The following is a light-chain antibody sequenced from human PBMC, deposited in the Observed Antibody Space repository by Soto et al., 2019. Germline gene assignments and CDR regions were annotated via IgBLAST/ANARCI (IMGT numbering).Light chain of an antibody. CDR3: QHHGFSPPFT. CDR2: VVS. CDR1: QSISSY. J-gene: IGKJ2*01. Sequence: DIQMTQSPSSLSPSVGDRVTITCRASQSISSYLNWYQQKPGKAPKLLIYVVSSLQSGVPSRFSGSGSGTEFTLTISRLEPEDFAVYYCQHHGFSPPFTFGQGTKVDIK. V-gene: IGKV1-39*01.